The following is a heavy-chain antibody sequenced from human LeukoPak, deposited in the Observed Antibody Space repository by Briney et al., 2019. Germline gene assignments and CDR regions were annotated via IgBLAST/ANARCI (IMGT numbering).Heavy chain of an antibody. V-gene: IGHV4-39*07. CDR3: ARGAFDI. CDR2: IYYSGST. Sequence: SETLSLTCTVSGGSISSSSYYWGWIRQPPGKGLEWIGSIYYSGSTYYNPSLKSRVTISVDTSKNQFSLKLSSVTAADTAVYYCARGAFDIWGQGTMVTVSS. CDR1: GGSISSSSYY. J-gene: IGHJ3*02.